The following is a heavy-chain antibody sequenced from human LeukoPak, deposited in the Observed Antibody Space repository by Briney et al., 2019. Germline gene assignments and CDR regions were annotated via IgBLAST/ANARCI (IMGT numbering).Heavy chain of an antibody. J-gene: IGHJ4*02. CDR2: ISSGSSAI. D-gene: IGHD4-17*01. CDR3: ARGHTAVTRHFDF. V-gene: IGHV3-21*01. Sequence: GGSLRLSCEASGFTFTTYSMTWVRQAPGKGLEWVSIISSGSSAIFSADALKGRFTISRDDAKNLLYLDMNSLRAEDTAVYYCARGHTAVTRHFDFWGQGTLVSVSS. CDR1: GFTFTTYS.